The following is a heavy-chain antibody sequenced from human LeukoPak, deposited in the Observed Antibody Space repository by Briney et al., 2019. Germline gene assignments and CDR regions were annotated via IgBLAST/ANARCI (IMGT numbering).Heavy chain of an antibody. J-gene: IGHJ5*02. Sequence: SETLSLTCTVSGVSISSYYWSWIRQPPGKGLEWIGYIHYSGSTNYNPSLKSRVSVSLDTSKNQFSLKLSSVTAADTAVYYCARGGNPVRQNWFDPWGQGTLVTVSS. CDR1: GVSISSYY. V-gene: IGHV4-59*01. CDR3: ARGGNPVRQNWFDP. D-gene: IGHD1-1*01. CDR2: IHYSGST.